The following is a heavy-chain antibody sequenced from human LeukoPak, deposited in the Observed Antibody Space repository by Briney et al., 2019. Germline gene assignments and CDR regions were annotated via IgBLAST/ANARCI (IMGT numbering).Heavy chain of an antibody. Sequence: SVKVSCKASGGTFSSYAISWVRQAPGQGLEWMGRIIPILGIANYAQKFQGRVTITADKSTSTAYMELSSLRSEDTAVYYCARSPTVAWYYFDYWGQGTLVTVSS. V-gene: IGHV1-69*04. D-gene: IGHD4-23*01. CDR3: ARSPTVAWYYFDY. J-gene: IGHJ4*02. CDR2: IIPILGIA. CDR1: GGTFSSYA.